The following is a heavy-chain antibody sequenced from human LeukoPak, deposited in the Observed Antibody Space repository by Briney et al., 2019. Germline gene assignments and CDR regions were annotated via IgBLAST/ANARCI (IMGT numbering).Heavy chain of an antibody. Sequence: SETLSLTCTVSGGSISSGGYYWSWIRQHPGKGLEWIGYIYYSGSTNYNPSLKSRVTISVDTSKNQFSLKLSSVTAADTAVYYCASGGNDSSGYYIGESYWYFDLWGRGTLVTVSS. CDR1: GGSISSGGYY. CDR3: ASGGNDSSGYYIGESYWYFDL. V-gene: IGHV4-61*08. D-gene: IGHD3-22*01. J-gene: IGHJ2*01. CDR2: IYYSGST.